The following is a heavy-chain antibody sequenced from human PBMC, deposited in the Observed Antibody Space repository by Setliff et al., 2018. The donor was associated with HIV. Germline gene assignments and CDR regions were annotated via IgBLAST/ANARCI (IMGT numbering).Heavy chain of an antibody. CDR1: GYTFTDYY. Sequence: GASVKVSCKASGYTFTDYYIHWVRQAPGQGLEWMGRINPNSGGTNYAQKFQGRVTITRDTSISTTYMELSRLTSDDTAVYYCASDIAVIPGAFQVGGFDIWGQGTMVTVSS. CDR2: INPNSGGT. CDR3: ASDIAVIPGAFQVGGFDI. D-gene: IGHD2-2*01. J-gene: IGHJ3*02. V-gene: IGHV1-2*06.